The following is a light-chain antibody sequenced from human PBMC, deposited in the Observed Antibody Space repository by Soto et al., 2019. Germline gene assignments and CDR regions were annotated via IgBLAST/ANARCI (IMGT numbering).Light chain of an antibody. CDR3: QQYHRSPWT. J-gene: IGKJ1*01. Sequence: EIVFTQSPGTLSFSPGERATLSCRASQSVSSSYLAWYQQKPGQAPRLLIYGASSRATGIPDRFSGSGSGTDFTLTISRLEPGDFAVYYCQQYHRSPWTLGQGTKVDIK. CDR1: QSVSSSY. V-gene: IGKV3-20*01. CDR2: GAS.